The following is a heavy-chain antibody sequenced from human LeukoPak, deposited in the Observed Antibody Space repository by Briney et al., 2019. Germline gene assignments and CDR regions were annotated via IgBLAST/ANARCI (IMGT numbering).Heavy chain of an antibody. D-gene: IGHD3-3*01. J-gene: IGHJ6*02. CDR2: INHSGST. V-gene: IGHV4-34*01. CDR1: GGSFSGYY. CDR3: ARYEGNYDFWSGYPLSGADV. Sequence: SETLSLTCAVYGGSFSGYYWSWIRQPPGKGLEWIGEINHSGSTNYNPSLKSRVTISVDTSKNQFSLKLSSVTAADTAVYYCARYEGNYDFWSGYPLSGADVWGQGTTVTVSS.